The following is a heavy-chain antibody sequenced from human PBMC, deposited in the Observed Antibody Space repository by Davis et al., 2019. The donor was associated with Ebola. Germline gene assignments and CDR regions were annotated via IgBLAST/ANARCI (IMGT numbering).Heavy chain of an antibody. CDR1: GGSLSRYF. CDR2: IYSSGST. J-gene: IGHJ2*01. V-gene: IGHV4-59*01. CDR3: ARREGGWYFDL. D-gene: IGHD1-26*01. Sequence: SETLSLTCTVSGGSLSRYFWSWIRQAPGQGLEWIGYIYSSGSTNYNPSLRSRVALPVDTSKNQFSLKLSSVTAADTAVYYCARREGGWYFDLWGRGTLVSVSS.